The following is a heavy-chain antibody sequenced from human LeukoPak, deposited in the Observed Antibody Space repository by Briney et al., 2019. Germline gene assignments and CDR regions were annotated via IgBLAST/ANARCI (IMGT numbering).Heavy chain of an antibody. CDR1: GASISSGSNY. V-gene: IGHV4-61*02. J-gene: IGHJ3*02. Sequence: PSETLSLTCSVSGASISSGSNYWSWIRQPAGKGLEWIGRIYTSGSTNYNPSLKSRVTMSVDTSKNQFSLKLSSVTAADTAVYYCARDLWDAFDIWGQGTMVTVSS. D-gene: IGHD3-16*01. CDR2: IYTSGST. CDR3: ARDLWDAFDI.